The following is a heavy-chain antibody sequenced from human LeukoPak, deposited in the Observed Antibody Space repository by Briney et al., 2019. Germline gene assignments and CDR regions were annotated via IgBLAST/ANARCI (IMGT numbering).Heavy chain of an antibody. CDR1: GYTLTELS. D-gene: IGHD3-3*01. CDR2: FDPEDGET. J-gene: IGHJ4*02. Sequence: ASVKVSCKVSGYTLTELSMHWVRQAPGKGLEWMGGFDPEDGETIYAQKFQGRVTMTEDTSTDTAYMELSSLRSEDTAVYYCATRFLIRGTYTYLFDYWGQGTLVTVSS. V-gene: IGHV1-24*01. CDR3: ATRFLIRGTYTYLFDY.